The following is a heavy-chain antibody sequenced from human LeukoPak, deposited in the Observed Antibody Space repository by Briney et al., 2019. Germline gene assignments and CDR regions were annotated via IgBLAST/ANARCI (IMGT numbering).Heavy chain of an antibody. D-gene: IGHD3-3*01. V-gene: IGHV4-39*07. CDR1: GGSISGTSYY. CDR3: ARDHLANLASRLFDP. J-gene: IGHJ5*02. Sequence: SETLSLTCTVSGGSISGTSYYWGWIRQPPGKGLEWIGSICYSGSTYYNPSLKSRVTISVDTSKNQFSLKLSSVTAADTAVYYCARDHLANLASRLFDPWGQGTLVTVSS. CDR2: ICYSGST.